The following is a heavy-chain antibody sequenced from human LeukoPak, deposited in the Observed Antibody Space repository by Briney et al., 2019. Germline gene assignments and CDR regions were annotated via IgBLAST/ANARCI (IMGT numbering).Heavy chain of an antibody. CDR3: ARDQTGTSMAASVWLDP. J-gene: IGHJ5*02. CDR1: GFTFSSYS. D-gene: IGHD1-7*01. V-gene: IGHV3-21*01. Sequence: GGSLRLSCAASGFTFSSYSMNWVRQAPGKGLEWVSSISSSSSYIYYADSVKGRFTISRDNAKNSLYLQMNSLRAEDTAVYYCARDQTGTSMAASVWLDPWGQGTLVTVSS. CDR2: ISSSSSYI.